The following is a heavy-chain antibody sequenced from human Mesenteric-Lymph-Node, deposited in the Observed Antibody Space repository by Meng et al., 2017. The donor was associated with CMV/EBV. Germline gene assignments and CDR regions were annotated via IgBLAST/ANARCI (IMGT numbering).Heavy chain of an antibody. D-gene: IGHD3-22*01. Sequence: GGTFSSYATSWVRQAPGQGLEWMGRIIPILGIANYAQKFQGRVTITADKSTSTAYMELSSLRSEDTAVYYCERYYYDSSGYYYYFDYWGQGTLVTVSS. V-gene: IGHV1-69*04. CDR3: ERYYYDSSGYYYYFDY. CDR2: IIPILGIA. CDR1: GGTFSSYA. J-gene: IGHJ4*02.